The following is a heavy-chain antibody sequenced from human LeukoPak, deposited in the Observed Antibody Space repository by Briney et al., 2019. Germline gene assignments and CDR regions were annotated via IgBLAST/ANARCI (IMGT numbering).Heavy chain of an antibody. J-gene: IGHJ4*02. CDR2: ISSSSSYI. CDR1: GFTFSSYS. D-gene: IGHD3-10*01. V-gene: IGHV3-21*01. Sequence: PGGSLRLSCAASGFTFSSYSMNWVRQAPGKGLEWVLSISSSSSYIYYADSVKGRFTISRDNAKNSLYLQMNSLRAEDTAVYYCARVPVRGVITPYFDYWGQGTLVTVSS. CDR3: ARVPVRGVITPYFDY.